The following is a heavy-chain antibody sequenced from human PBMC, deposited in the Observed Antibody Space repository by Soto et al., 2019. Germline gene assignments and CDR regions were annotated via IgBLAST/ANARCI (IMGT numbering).Heavy chain of an antibody. CDR2: IIPIFGTA. CDR1: GGTFSSYA. J-gene: IGHJ4*02. Sequence: QVQLVQSGAEVKKPGSSVKVSCKASGGTFSSYAISWVRQAPGQGLEWMGGIIPIFGTANYAQKFQGRVTITADESTSTAYMELSSLGSEDTAVYYCARDESPRDCSGGSCYLCWGQGTLVTVSS. D-gene: IGHD2-15*01. V-gene: IGHV1-69*01. CDR3: ARDESPRDCSGGSCYLC.